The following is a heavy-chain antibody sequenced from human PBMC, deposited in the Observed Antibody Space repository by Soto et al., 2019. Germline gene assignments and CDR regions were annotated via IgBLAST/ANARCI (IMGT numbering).Heavy chain of an antibody. D-gene: IGHD6-13*01. J-gene: IGHJ6*02. CDR2: ISAYNGNT. V-gene: IGHV1-18*04. CDR3: ARASYSSSWYHHYYYGMDV. Sequence: QVQLVQSGAEVKKPGASVKVSCKASGYTFTSYGISWVRQAPGQGLEWMGWISAYNGNTNYAQKLQGRVTMTTDTSTSTAYMELRSLRSDDTAVNYCARASYSSSWYHHYYYGMDVWGQGTTVTVSS. CDR1: GYTFTSYG.